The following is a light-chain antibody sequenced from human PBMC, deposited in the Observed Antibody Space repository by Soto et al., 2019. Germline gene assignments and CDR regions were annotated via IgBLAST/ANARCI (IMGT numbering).Light chain of an antibody. CDR2: EVS. CDR1: SSDVGGYDY. V-gene: IGLV2-8*01. Sequence: QSALTQPPSASGSPGQSVTISCTGTSSDVGGYDYVSWYQQHPGKAPKLMIYEVSKRPSGVPDRFSGSKTGNTASLTVSGLQADDEADYYCTSYAGDNNYLFGTGTKVTV. CDR3: TSYAGDNNYL. J-gene: IGLJ1*01.